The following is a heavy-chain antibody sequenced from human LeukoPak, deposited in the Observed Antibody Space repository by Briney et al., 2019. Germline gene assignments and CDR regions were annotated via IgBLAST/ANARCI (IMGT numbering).Heavy chain of an antibody. D-gene: IGHD2-2*02. CDR2: IKQDGSEK. V-gene: IGHV3-7*01. CDR3: ARDRVVVVPAAIYFSFDY. CDR1: GFTLSSYW. J-gene: IGHJ4*02. Sequence: GGSLRLSCAASGFTLSSYWMSWVRQAPGKGLEWVANIKQDGSEKYYVDSVKGRFTISRDNAKNSLYLQMNSLRAEDTAVYYCARDRVVVVPAAIYFSFDYWGQGTLVTVSS.